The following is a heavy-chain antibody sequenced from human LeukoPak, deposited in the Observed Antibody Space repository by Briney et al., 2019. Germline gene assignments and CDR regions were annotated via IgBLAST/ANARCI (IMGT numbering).Heavy chain of an antibody. J-gene: IGHJ4*02. D-gene: IGHD3-3*01. CDR1: QFTFTDYT. V-gene: IGHV3-21*01. Sequence: PGLCLRLCCASSQFTFTDYTMNWVRRAPGKGLKWVSSISTRSDYIYYAESVKGRFTISRDNAKNSLYLQMNSLRAEDTAVYYCARYVYGVVTSFDYWGQGTLVTASA. CDR2: ISTRSDYI. CDR3: ARYVYGVVTSFDY.